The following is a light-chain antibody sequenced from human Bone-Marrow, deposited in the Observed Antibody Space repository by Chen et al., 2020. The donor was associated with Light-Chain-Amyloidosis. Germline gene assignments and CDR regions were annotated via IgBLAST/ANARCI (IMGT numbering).Light chain of an antibody. CDR3: MIWHSSAWV. CDR2: YKADSDK. V-gene: IGLV5-45*03. Sequence: QAVLTQPSSSSASPGASASLPCTLPSAINVVTYRRSWYQQKPGSPPQYLLRYKADSDKQQGSGVPRRFSGSKDASAKAGILRSGGLQSEDEADYYCMIWHSSAWVFGGGTKLTVL. J-gene: IGLJ3*02. CDR1: SAINVVTYR.